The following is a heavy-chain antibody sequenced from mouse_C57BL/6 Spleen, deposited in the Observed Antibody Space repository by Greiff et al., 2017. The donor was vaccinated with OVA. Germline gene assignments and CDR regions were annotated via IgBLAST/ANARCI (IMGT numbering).Heavy chain of an antibody. Sequence: VQLQQSGPELVKPGASVKISCKASGYAFSSSWMNWVKQRPGKGLEWIGRIYPGDGDTNYNGKFKGKATLTADKSSSTAYMQLSRLPSEDSAVYVCARSRKDSPFDYWGQGTTLTVSS. CDR1: GYAFSSSW. J-gene: IGHJ2*01. V-gene: IGHV1-82*01. CDR2: IYPGDGDT. CDR3: ARSRKDSPFDY. D-gene: IGHD3-2*01.